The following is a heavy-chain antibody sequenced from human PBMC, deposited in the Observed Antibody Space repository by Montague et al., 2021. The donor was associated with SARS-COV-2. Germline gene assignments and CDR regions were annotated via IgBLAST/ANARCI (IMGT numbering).Heavy chain of an antibody. CDR3: ARQPTRGITIFGVVTDYGMDV. J-gene: IGHJ6*02. CDR1: GGSISSSSYY. V-gene: IGHV4-39*01. Sequence: SETLSLTCTVSGGSISSSSYYWGWIRQPPGKGLEWIGYIYYSGSTYYNPSLKSRVTISVDTSKNQFSLKLSSVTAADTAVYYCARQPTRGITIFGVVTDYGMDVWGQGTPGTVSS. CDR2: IYYSGST. D-gene: IGHD3-3*01.